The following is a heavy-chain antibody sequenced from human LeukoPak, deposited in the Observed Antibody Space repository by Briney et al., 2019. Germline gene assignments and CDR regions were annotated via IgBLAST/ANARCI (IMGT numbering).Heavy chain of an antibody. V-gene: IGHV3-21*01. CDR1: GFTFSSYN. Sequence: GGSLRLSCAASGFTFSSYNMNWVRQAPGKGLEWVSSISSSSDYIYYADSVKGRFTISRDNAKNSLYLQMKSLRAEDTAVYYCAELGITMIGGVWGKGTTVTISS. J-gene: IGHJ6*04. D-gene: IGHD3-10*02. CDR3: AELGITMIGGV. CDR2: ISSSSDYI.